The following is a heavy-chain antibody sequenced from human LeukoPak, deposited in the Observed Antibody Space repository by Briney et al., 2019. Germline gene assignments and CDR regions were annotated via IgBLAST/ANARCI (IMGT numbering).Heavy chain of an antibody. CDR3: ARDPQLLWFGELLKSDGMDV. CDR2: INPNSGGT. D-gene: IGHD3-10*01. CDR1: GYTFTGYY. Sequence: ASVKVSFKASGYTFTGYYMHWVRQAPGQGLEWMGWINPNSGGTNYAQKFQGRVTITRDTSISTAYMELSRLRSDDTAVYYCARDPQLLWFGELLKSDGMDVWGQGTTVTVSS. V-gene: IGHV1-2*02. J-gene: IGHJ6*02.